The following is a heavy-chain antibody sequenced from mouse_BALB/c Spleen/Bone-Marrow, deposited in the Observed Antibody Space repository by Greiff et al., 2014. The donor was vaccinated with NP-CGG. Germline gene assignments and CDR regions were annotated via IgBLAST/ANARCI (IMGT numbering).Heavy chain of an antibody. D-gene: IGHD3-2*01. CDR1: GYTFIDYE. J-gene: IGHJ2*01. CDR2: IHPGSGGT. CDR3: ARLRQLGLRTIDY. V-gene: IGHV1-15*01. Sequence: QVQLKHSGAELVRPGASVKLSCKALGYTFIDYEIHWVEQTPVHGLEWIGAIHPGSGGTAYNQKFKGKATLTADKYSSTVYMELSSLTSEDSVVYYCARLRQLGLRTIDYWGQGTTLTVSS.